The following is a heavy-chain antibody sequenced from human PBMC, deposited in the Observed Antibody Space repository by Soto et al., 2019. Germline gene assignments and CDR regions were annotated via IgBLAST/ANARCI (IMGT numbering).Heavy chain of an antibody. J-gene: IGHJ5*02. Sequence: SETLSLTCSVSGGSMRSYYWSWIRQPPGKGLEWIGYIHDSGITDYNPSLKSRVTVSVDTSKNQFSLNLTSATASDTALYYCARRYTSDWYDWFDPWGQGTQVTVSS. V-gene: IGHV4-4*08. CDR1: GGSMRSYY. CDR3: ARRYTSDWYDWFDP. D-gene: IGHD6-19*01. CDR2: IHDSGIT.